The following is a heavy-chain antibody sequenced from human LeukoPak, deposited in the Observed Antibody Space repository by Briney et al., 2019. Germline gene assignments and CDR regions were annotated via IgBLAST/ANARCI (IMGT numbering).Heavy chain of an antibody. CDR1: GFTFSSYS. V-gene: IGHV3-21*01. Sequence: PGGSLRLSCAASGFTFSSYSMNWVRQAPGKGLEWVSSISSSSSYIYYADSVKGRFTISRDNSENTLYLQMNSLRAEDTAVYYCAKDPDSIADSPDYWGQGTLVTVSS. CDR2: ISSSSSYI. J-gene: IGHJ4*02. CDR3: AKDPDSIADSPDY. D-gene: IGHD6-6*01.